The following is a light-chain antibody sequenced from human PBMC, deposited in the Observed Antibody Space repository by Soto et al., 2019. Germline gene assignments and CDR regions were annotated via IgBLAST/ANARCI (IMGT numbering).Light chain of an antibody. J-gene: IGKJ1*01. Sequence: DIPMTQSPSTLAAYVGDGVTITCRASQSISSWLAWYQQKPGKAPKLLIYKASRLESGVPSRISGSGSGTEFTLTISSLQPDDFATYYCQQYTSYPWTFGQGTKVDIK. CDR1: QSISSW. CDR2: KAS. CDR3: QQYTSYPWT. V-gene: IGKV1-5*03.